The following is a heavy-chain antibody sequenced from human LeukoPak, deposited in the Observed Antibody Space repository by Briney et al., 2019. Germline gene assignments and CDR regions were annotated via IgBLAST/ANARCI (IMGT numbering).Heavy chain of an antibody. CDR3: ARGSAIIHYYWYMDV. D-gene: IGHD2-21*01. V-gene: IGHV3-23*01. Sequence: GGSLRLSCAASGFTFSSYAMSWVRQAPGKGLEWVSAISGSGGSTYYADSVKGRFTISRDNSKNTLYLQMNSLRAEDTAVYYCARGSAIIHYYWYMDVWGKGTTVTVSS. J-gene: IGHJ6*03. CDR2: ISGSGGST. CDR1: GFTFSSYA.